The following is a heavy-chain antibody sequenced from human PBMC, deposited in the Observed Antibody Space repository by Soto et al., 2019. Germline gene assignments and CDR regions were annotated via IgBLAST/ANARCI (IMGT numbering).Heavy chain of an antibody. D-gene: IGHD6-13*01. CDR2: IRGSGGST. V-gene: IGHV3-23*01. CDR3: AIAAAGTPYYYYGMDV. J-gene: IGHJ6*02. CDR1: GFTFSSYA. Sequence: EVQLLESGGGLVQPGGSPRLSCAASGFTFSSYAMSWVRQAPGKGLEWVSAIRGSGGSTYYADSVKGRFTISRDNSKNTLYLQMNSLRAEDTAVYYCAIAAAGTPYYYYGMDVWGQGTTVTVSS.